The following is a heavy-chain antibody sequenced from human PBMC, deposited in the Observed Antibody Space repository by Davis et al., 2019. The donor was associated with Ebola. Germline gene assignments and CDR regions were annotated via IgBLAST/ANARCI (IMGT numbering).Heavy chain of an antibody. CDR1: GYTFIGYY. CDR3: ARGHTYGRWDDWFDP. CDR2: INPNFGGK. V-gene: IGHV1-2*06. J-gene: IGHJ5*02. Sequence: ASVKVSCKASGYTFIGYYLHWVRQAPGQGLEWMGRINPNFGGKIYAQKFQDRVTLTIDTSINTAYMELDRLRSDDTAVYYCARGHTYGRWDDWFDPWGQGTLVTVSS. D-gene: IGHD1-26*01.